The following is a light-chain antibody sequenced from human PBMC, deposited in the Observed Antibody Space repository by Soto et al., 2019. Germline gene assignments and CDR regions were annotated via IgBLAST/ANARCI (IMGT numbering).Light chain of an antibody. V-gene: IGKV1-5*03. J-gene: IGKJ4*01. CDR2: KAF. CDR1: QSISSW. Sequence: DIQMTRSPSTLSASVGDRVTITCRASQSISSWLAWHQQKPGKAPKLLIYKAFSLESGVPIRFSGSGSGTEFTLTISSLQPDDFATYYCQQYKSYPVTFGGGTKVEIK. CDR3: QQYKSYPVT.